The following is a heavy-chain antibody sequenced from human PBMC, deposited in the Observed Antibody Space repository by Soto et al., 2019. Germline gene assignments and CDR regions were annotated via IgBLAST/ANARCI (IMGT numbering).Heavy chain of an antibody. V-gene: IGHV3-23*01. D-gene: IGHD3-16*01. CDR2: ISGTGGRT. CDR3: AKDETPVTFFGGVTYFVYRFGGDV. CDR1: GGLFSTYA. Sequence: EVPLLESGGGLVQPGGSLRLSCAASGGLFSTYAMNWFRQAPGKGLKWVSGISGTGGRTKYAESVQGRFTNSRDSSRKTLYLQRNSLRPDDTAVCNCAKDETPVTFFGGVTYFVYRFGGDVWGQGTMVTVSS. J-gene: IGHJ4*02.